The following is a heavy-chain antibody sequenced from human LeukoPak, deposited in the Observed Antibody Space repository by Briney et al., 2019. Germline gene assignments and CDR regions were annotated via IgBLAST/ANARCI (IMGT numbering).Heavy chain of an antibody. CDR1: GLTFSSYV. J-gene: IGHJ4*02. Sequence: GGSLRLSCAASGLTFSSYVMSWVRQSPGKGLEWVSAISGSGGGAYYANSVKGRFTISRDNSKNTLYLQMNSLRAEDTAVYYCAKDSIDVIAVYYFDYWGQGALVTVSS. V-gene: IGHV3-23*01. CDR3: AKDSIDVIAVYYFDY. CDR2: ISGSGGGA. D-gene: IGHD2-21*01.